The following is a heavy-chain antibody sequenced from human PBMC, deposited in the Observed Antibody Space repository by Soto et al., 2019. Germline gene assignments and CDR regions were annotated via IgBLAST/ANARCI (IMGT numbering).Heavy chain of an antibody. Sequence: GGSQRLSCASAGFTCSSYSMNWIRQAPGKGLEWVSSISSSSSYIYYADSVKGRFTISRDNAKNSLYLQMNSLRAEDMAVYYCAVVTAVAGCDYWGQGTLVTVSS. CDR3: AVVTAVAGCDY. D-gene: IGHD6-19*01. J-gene: IGHJ4*02. CDR2: ISSSSSYI. CDR1: GFTCSSYS. V-gene: IGHV3-21*01.